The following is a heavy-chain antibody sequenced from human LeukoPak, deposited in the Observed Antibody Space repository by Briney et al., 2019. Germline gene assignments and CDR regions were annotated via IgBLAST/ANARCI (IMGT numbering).Heavy chain of an antibody. D-gene: IGHD4-17*01. Sequence: GGSLRLSCAASGFTFNNDAMNSVRQAPGKGLEWVSSISGGGETTYYADSAKGGFTISRYNSQNTLYRPINILRAEDTALYYFARDYADYVGYFFLDYWGQGTLVTVSS. CDR1: GFTFNNDA. CDR2: ISGGGETT. CDR3: ARDYADYVGYFFLDY. V-gene: IGHV3-23*01. J-gene: IGHJ4*02.